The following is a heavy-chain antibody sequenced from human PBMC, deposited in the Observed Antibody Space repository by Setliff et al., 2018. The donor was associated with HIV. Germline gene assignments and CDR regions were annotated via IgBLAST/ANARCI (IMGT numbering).Heavy chain of an antibody. CDR3: ARANHYDFWSDTPFDY. D-gene: IGHD3-3*01. CDR2: ISAVNGNT. J-gene: IGHJ4*02. V-gene: IGHV1-3*01. CDR1: GYTFTSYY. Sequence: ASVKVSCKASGYTFTSYYMHWVRQTPGQRLEWMGWISAVNGNTKYSQKFQGRVTITRDTSATTVNMELRSLRSEDTAVYYCARANHYDFWSDTPFDYWGQGTLVTVSS.